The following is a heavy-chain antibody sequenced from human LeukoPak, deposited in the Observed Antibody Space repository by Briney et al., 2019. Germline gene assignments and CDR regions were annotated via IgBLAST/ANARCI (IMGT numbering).Heavy chain of an antibody. J-gene: IGHJ4*02. CDR1: GGSISSGGYY. Sequence: SETLSLTCTVSGGSISSGGYYWSWIRPRPGKGLDWVGYIYYGGSTYYNPSLKSRVTISVDTSKNQFSLKLSSVTAADTAVYYCARVGYYYGSGSFKAYYFDYWGQGTLVTVSS. CDR2: IYYGGST. CDR3: ARVGYYYGSGSFKAYYFDY. V-gene: IGHV4-31*03. D-gene: IGHD3-10*01.